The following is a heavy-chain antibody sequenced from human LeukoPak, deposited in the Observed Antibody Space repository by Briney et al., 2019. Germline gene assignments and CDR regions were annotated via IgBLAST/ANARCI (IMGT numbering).Heavy chain of an antibody. Sequence: SETLSHTCAVSGGSISSGGYSWSWIRQPPGKGLEWIGYIYHSGSTYYNPSLKSRVTISVDRSKNQFSLKLSSVTAADTAVYYCARDGASGARGRGFDYWGQGTLVTVSS. J-gene: IGHJ4*02. CDR2: IYHSGST. V-gene: IGHV4-30-2*01. CDR1: GGSISSGGYS. D-gene: IGHD5-12*01. CDR3: ARDGASGARGRGFDY.